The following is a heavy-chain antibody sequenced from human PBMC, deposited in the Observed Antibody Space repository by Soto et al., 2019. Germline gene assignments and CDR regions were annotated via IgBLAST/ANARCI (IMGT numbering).Heavy chain of an antibody. V-gene: IGHV4-59*01. D-gene: IGHD3-9*01. Sequence: PSETLSLTCTVSGGSINSYYWSWIRQPPGKGLEWIGYTFYSGSTKYNPSLKSRATISVDRSKTHFSLNLSSVTAADTAVYYCERDKGRYDSGMDVWGQGTTVTVSS. CDR2: TFYSGST. CDR1: GGSINSYY. J-gene: IGHJ6*02. CDR3: ERDKGRYDSGMDV.